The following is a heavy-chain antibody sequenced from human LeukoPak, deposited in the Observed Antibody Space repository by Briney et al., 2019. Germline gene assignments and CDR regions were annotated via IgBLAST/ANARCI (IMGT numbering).Heavy chain of an antibody. Sequence: GGSLRLSCAASGFTFSSYEMNWVRQAPGKGLEWVSYISSSGSTIYYADSVKGRFTISRDNAKNSLYLQMNSPRAEDTAVYYCARDPYCSGGSCFPPGFDYWGQGTLVTVSS. J-gene: IGHJ4*02. D-gene: IGHD2-15*01. CDR3: ARDPYCSGGSCFPPGFDY. CDR2: ISSSGSTI. CDR1: GFTFSSYE. V-gene: IGHV3-48*03.